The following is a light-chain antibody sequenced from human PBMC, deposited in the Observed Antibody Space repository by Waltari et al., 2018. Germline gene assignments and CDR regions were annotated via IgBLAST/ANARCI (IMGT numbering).Light chain of an antibody. Sequence: QSILTQPPSVAGAPGQTVHIFCTWSSPNIGAGYVGHRYQQLPGKAPQVLSYGNSNRPSGGPDRFSGSKSGTSASLAIAGLQADDEADYYCQSYDSSLGGAIFGGGTKLTVL. J-gene: IGLJ2*01. V-gene: IGLV1-40*01. CDR2: GNS. CDR1: SPNIGAGYV. CDR3: QSYDSSLGGAI.